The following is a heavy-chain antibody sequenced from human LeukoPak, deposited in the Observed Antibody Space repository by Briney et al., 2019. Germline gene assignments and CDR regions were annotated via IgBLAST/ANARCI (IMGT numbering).Heavy chain of an antibody. CDR1: GGTFSSYA. V-gene: IGHV1-69*13. Sequence: SVKVPCKASGGTFSSYAISRVRQAPGQGLEWMGGIIPIFGTANYAQKFQGRVTITADESTSTAYMELSSLRSEDTAVYYCAREYLSGGWFGEFTLDYWGQGTLVTVSS. CDR2: IIPIFGTA. CDR3: AREYLSGGWFGEFTLDY. J-gene: IGHJ4*02. D-gene: IGHD3-10*01.